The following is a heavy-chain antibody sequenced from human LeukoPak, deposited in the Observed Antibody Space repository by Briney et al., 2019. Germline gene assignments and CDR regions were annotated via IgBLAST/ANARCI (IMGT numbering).Heavy chain of an antibody. Sequence: SETLSLTCTVSGGSISSYYWSWIRQPPGKGLEWIGYIYYSGSTNYNPSLKSRVTISVDTSKNQFSLKLSSVTAADTAVYYCANVVVAATINWFDPWGQGTLVTVSS. J-gene: IGHJ5*02. CDR1: GGSISSYY. CDR2: IYYSGST. D-gene: IGHD2-15*01. CDR3: ANVVVAATINWFDP. V-gene: IGHV4-59*12.